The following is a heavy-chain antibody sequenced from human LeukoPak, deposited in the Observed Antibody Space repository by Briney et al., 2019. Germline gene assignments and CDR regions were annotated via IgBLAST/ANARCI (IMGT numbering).Heavy chain of an antibody. J-gene: IGHJ6*04. CDR3: ARGRTSRYGMDV. CDR1: GYTFTGYY. V-gene: IGHV1-2*04. CDR2: INPNSGGT. D-gene: IGHD2-2*01. Sequence: ASVKVSCKASGYTFTGYYMHWVRQAPGQGLEWMGWINPNSGGTNYAQKFQGWVTMTRDTSISTAYMELSRLRSDDTAVYYCARGRTSRYGMDVWGKGTTVTVST.